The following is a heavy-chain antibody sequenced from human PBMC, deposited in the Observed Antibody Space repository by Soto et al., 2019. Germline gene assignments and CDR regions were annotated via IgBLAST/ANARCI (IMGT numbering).Heavy chain of an antibody. CDR2: ISGSTSHT. CDR3: ARAPYSSSWFYFDY. J-gene: IGHJ4*02. Sequence: QVQLVESGGGLVKPGGSLRLSCAASGFSFSDYYMTWIRQAPGKELEWVSYISGSTSHTNYADSVRGRFTVSRDNAKNSLYLQMNSLRAEDTAMYYCARAPYSSSWFYFDYWGQGTLVTVSS. CDR1: GFSFSDYY. D-gene: IGHD6-13*01. V-gene: IGHV3-11*05.